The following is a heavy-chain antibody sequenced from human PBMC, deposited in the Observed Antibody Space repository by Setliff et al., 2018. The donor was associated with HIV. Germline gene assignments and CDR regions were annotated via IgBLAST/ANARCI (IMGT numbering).Heavy chain of an antibody. J-gene: IGHJ4*02. CDR1: GGSLSGFY. D-gene: IGHD6-19*01. CDR2: IDHSGST. Sequence: SETLSLTCAVYGGSLSGFYWNWIRQPPGKGLEWIGEIDHSGSTNYNPSLKSRVTISVDTSKNQFSLRLSSVIAADTAVYYCARGPPGSSIGWYVGYWGQGTLVTVSS. CDR3: ARGPPGSSIGWYVGY. V-gene: IGHV4-34*01.